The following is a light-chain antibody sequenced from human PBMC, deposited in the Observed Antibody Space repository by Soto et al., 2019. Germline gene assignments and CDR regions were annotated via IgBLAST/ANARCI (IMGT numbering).Light chain of an antibody. V-gene: IGKV1-17*01. Sequence: DIQMTQSPSSLSASVGDRVTITCRARQGIRNDLGWYQQEPGKAPKCLIYDASSVRSGVPSRFSGSGSGTEFTVTISSLQPEDFATYYCLQHNSYPRTFGQGPKVEIK. CDR3: LQHNSYPRT. CDR2: DAS. CDR1: QGIRND. J-gene: IGKJ1*01.